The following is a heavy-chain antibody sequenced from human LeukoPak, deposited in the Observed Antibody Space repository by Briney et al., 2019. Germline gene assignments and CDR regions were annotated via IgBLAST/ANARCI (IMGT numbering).Heavy chain of an antibody. V-gene: IGHV3-21*04. CDR2: ISTRGSYI. Sequence: PGGSLRLSCAASGFTFSSYNMNWVRQAPGKGLEWVSSISTRGSYIYYADSLKGRFTISRDNAKNSLYLQMNSLRAEDTAVYYCAKGTLGYCSGSSCYPFDSWGQGTLVTVSS. CDR3: AKGTLGYCSGSSCYPFDS. CDR1: GFTFSSYN. J-gene: IGHJ4*02. D-gene: IGHD2-15*01.